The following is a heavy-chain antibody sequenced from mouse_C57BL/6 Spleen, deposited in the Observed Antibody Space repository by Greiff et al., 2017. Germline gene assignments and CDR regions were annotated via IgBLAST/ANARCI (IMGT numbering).Heavy chain of an antibody. Sequence: EVKVEESGGGLVQPGGSMKLSCVASGFTFSNYWMNWVRQSPEKGLEWVAQIRLKSDNYATHYAESVKGRFTISRDDSKSSVYLQMNNLRAEDTGIYYCTGGTTVVATYWYFDVWGTGTTVTVSS. D-gene: IGHD1-1*01. CDR1: GFTFSNYW. V-gene: IGHV6-3*01. CDR3: TGGTTVVATYWYFDV. CDR2: IRLKSDNYAT. J-gene: IGHJ1*03.